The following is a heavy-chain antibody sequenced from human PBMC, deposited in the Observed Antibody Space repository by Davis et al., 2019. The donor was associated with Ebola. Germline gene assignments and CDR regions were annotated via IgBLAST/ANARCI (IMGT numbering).Heavy chain of an antibody. J-gene: IGHJ4*02. CDR2: IKQDGSEI. Sequence: GESLKISCAASGFTFSSYAMSWVRQAPGKGLEWVANIKQDGSEIYYVDSVKGRFTISRDNAKNSLYLQMNSLRAEDTAVYYCARGGWYYFDSWGQGTLVTVSS. CDR3: ARGGWYYFDS. D-gene: IGHD6-19*01. V-gene: IGHV3-7*01. CDR1: GFTFSSYA.